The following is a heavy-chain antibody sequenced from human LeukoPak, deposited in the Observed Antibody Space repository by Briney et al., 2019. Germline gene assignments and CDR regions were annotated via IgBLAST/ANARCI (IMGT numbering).Heavy chain of an antibody. CDR2: ISWNSGSI. J-gene: IGHJ4*02. CDR3: AKDYGSGSYYYYYFDY. V-gene: IGHV3-9*01. Sequence: GRSLRLSCAASGLTFDDYAMHWVRQAPGKGLEWVSGISWNSGSIGYADSVKGRFTISRDNAKNSLYLQMNSLRAKDTALYYCAKDYGSGSYYYYYFDYWGQGTLVTVSS. D-gene: IGHD3-10*01. CDR1: GLTFDDYA.